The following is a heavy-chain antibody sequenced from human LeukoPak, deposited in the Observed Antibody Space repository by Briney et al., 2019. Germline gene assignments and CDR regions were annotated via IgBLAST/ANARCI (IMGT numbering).Heavy chain of an antibody. V-gene: IGHV3-64*01. CDR2: ISSNGGST. CDR3: ARGRLRYFDWSHDAFDI. D-gene: IGHD3-9*01. Sequence: PGGSLRLSCAASGFTFSSYAMHWVRQAPGKGLEYVSAISSNGGSTYYANSVKGRFTISRDNSKNTLYLQMGSLRAEDMAVYYCARGRLRYFDWSHDAFDIWGQGTMVTVSS. J-gene: IGHJ3*02. CDR1: GFTFSSYA.